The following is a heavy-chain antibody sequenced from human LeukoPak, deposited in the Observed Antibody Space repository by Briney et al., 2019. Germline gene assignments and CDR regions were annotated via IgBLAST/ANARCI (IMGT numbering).Heavy chain of an antibody. CDR2: ISGDGSST. CDR3: ARIGVETYYSDSSAYFHFDY. D-gene: IGHD3-22*01. V-gene: IGHV3-74*01. Sequence: GGSLRLSCAASGLSFSSYWMHWVRQAPGKGLVWVSRISGDGSSTIYADSVQGRFTISRDNAKNTLFLQMNSLRAEDTAVYYCARIGVETYYSDSSAYFHFDYWGQGTLVTVSS. CDR1: GLSFSSYW. J-gene: IGHJ4*02.